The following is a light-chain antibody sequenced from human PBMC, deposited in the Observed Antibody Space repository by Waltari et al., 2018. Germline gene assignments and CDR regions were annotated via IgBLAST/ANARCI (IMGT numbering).Light chain of an antibody. J-gene: IGKJ1*01. Sequence: DIQMTQSPSTLSASVGDRVTITCRASQSISNWLAWCQQKPGKAPKVLTYGASSLESGVPSRFSGSGSGTEFTLTISSLQPDDFATYYCQQYNDYSTWTFGQGTKVEIK. CDR3: QQYNDYSTWT. CDR1: QSISNW. CDR2: GAS. V-gene: IGKV1-5*03.